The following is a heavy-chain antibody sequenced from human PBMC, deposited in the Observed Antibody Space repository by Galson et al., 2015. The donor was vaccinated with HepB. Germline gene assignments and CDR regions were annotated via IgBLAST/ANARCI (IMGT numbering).Heavy chain of an antibody. CDR2: IIPILGIA. CDR3: ASLIGPPYDSTPGSAFDI. Sequence: SVKVSCKASGGTFSSYAISWVRQAPGQGLEWMGRIIPILGIANYAQKFQGRVTITADKSTSTAYMELSSLRSEDTAVYYCASLIGPPYDSTPGSAFDIWGQGTMVTVSS. CDR1: GGTFSSYA. J-gene: IGHJ3*02. D-gene: IGHD3-22*01. V-gene: IGHV1-69*04.